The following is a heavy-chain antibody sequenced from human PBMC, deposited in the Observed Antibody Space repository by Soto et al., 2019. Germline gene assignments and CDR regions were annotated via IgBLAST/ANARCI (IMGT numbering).Heavy chain of an antibody. Sequence: QVQLQESGPGLVKPSETLSLTCTVSGGSISSYYWSWIRQPPGKGLEWIGYIYYSGSTNYNPSLKSRVTISVDTSKNQFSLKLSSVTAADTAVYYCARHGADYYDSSALFDYWGQGTLVTVSS. J-gene: IGHJ4*02. CDR2: IYYSGST. V-gene: IGHV4-59*08. D-gene: IGHD3-22*01. CDR1: GGSISSYY. CDR3: ARHGADYYDSSALFDY.